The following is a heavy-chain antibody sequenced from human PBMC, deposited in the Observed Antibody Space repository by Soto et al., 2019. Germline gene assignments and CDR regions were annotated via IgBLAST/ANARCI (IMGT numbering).Heavy chain of an antibody. D-gene: IGHD3-10*01. CDR2: IYYSGST. V-gene: IGHV4-59*01. CDR3: VRGSKDSYPGSRIFDF. CDR1: GGSMSSYY. Sequence: XETLSLACTVSGGSMSSYYWSWIRRPPGKGLDWIGYIYYSGSTNYNPSLKSPVTISVDTSKNQFSLKLSSVTAADTAVYYCVRGSKDSYPGSRIFDFWGRGTLVTVSS. J-gene: IGHJ4*02.